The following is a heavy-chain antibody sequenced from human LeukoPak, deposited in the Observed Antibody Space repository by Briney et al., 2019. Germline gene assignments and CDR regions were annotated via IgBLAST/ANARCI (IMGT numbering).Heavy chain of an antibody. Sequence: SETLSLTCAVYGGSFSGYYWSWIRQPPGKGLEWIGEINHSGSTNYNPSLKSRVTISVDTSKNQFSLKLSSVTAADAAVYYCARTTSGPLEMASQSPLDYWGQGTLVTVSS. CDR1: GGSFSGYY. D-gene: IGHD1-1*01. CDR3: ARTTSGPLEMASQSPLDY. CDR2: INHSGST. J-gene: IGHJ4*02. V-gene: IGHV4-34*01.